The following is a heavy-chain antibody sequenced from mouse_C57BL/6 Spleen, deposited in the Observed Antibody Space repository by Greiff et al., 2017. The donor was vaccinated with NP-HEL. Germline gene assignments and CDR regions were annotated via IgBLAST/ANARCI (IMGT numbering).Heavy chain of an antibody. CDR3: ARGGWLPLAY. D-gene: IGHD2-3*01. CDR2: IHPNSGST. CDR1: GYTFTSYW. Sequence: QVQLQQSGAELVKPGASVKLSCKASGYTFTSYWMHWVKQRPGQGLEWIGMIHPNSGSTNYNEKFKSKATLTVDKSSSTAYMQLSSLTSEDSGVYYCARGGWLPLAYWGQGTLVTVSA. J-gene: IGHJ3*01. V-gene: IGHV1-64*01.